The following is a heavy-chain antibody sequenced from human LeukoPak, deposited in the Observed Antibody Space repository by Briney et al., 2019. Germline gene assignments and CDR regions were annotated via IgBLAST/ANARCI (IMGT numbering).Heavy chain of an antibody. CDR1: GFTFXXYS. D-gene: IGHD1-26*01. V-gene: IGHV3-48*04. J-gene: IGHJ6*03. CDR3: ARVGSYMDV. CDR2: ISSGGTTI. Sequence: GFTFXXYSMNWVRQAPGKGLEWVSYISSGGTTIYYADSVKGRFTISRDNAKNSLYLQMNSLRAEDTAVYYCARVGSYMDVWGKGTTVTVSS.